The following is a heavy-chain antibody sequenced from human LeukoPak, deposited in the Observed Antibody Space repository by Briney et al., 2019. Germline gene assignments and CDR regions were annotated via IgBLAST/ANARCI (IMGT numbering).Heavy chain of an antibody. CDR2: ISWNSGSI. J-gene: IGHJ4*02. D-gene: IGHD6-19*01. Sequence: GGSLRLSCAASGFTFDDYAMHWVRQAPGKGLEWVSGISWNSGSIGYADSVKGRFTISRDNAKNSLYLQMNSLRAEDTALYYCAKDIRIAVAGRLPHWGQGTLVTVSS. CDR1: GFTFDDYA. CDR3: AKDIRIAVAGRLPH. V-gene: IGHV3-9*01.